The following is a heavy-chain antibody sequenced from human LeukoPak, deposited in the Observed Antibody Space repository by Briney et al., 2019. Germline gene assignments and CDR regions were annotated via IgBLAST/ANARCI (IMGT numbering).Heavy chain of an antibody. CDR2: MKQDGSEK. CDR1: GFTFSSYW. CDR3: ARDLIVVVVAATAVGY. J-gene: IGHJ4*02. D-gene: IGHD2-15*01. Sequence: GGSLRLSFAASGFTFSSYWMSWVRQAPGKGLEWVANMKQDGSEKYYVDSVKGRFTISRDNAKNSLYLQMNSLRAEDTAVYYCARDLIVVVVAATAVGYWGQGTLVTVSS. V-gene: IGHV3-7*01.